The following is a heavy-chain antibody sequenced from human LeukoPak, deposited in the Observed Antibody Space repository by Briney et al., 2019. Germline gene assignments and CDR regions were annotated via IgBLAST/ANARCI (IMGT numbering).Heavy chain of an antibody. CDR3: ARSLPAVAGTDY. CDR1: VCIFTGYH. V-gene: IGHV1-2*02. Sequence: ASVKESFKATVCIFTGYHMHWVRQAPGQGLEWMGWINPNSGGTNYAQKFQGRVTMTRGTSISTAYMELSRLRSDDTAVYYCARSLPAVAGTDYWGQGTLVTVSS. D-gene: IGHD6-19*01. J-gene: IGHJ4*02. CDR2: INPNSGGT.